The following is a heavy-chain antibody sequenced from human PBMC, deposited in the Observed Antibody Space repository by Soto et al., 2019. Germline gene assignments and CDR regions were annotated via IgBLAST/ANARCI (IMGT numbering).Heavy chain of an antibody. J-gene: IGHJ5*02. CDR2: ISSSGSTI. D-gene: IGHD3-3*01. Sequence: GGSLRLSCAASGFTFSDYYMSWIRQAPGKGLEWVSYISSSGSTIYYADSVKGRFTISRDNAKNSLYLQMNSLRAEDTAVYYCAGGLLHHYDFWSGYPPNWFDPWGQGTLVTISS. CDR3: AGGLLHHYDFWSGYPPNWFDP. CDR1: GFTFSDYY. V-gene: IGHV3-11*01.